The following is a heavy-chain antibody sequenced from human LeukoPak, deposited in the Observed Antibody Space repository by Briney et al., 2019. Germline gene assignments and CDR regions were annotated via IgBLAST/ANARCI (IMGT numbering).Heavy chain of an antibody. J-gene: IGHJ4*02. Sequence: PSETLSLTCNVSGVSISSSSYYWGWIRQPPGKGLEWIGSVYYSGSTYYNPSLKSRVTISVDTSNNHFSLKLSSLTAADTAVYYCARDLSHYYDSSGFYYWGQGTLVTVSS. V-gene: IGHV4-39*07. CDR1: GVSISSSSYY. CDR3: ARDLSHYYDSSGFYY. CDR2: VYYSGST. D-gene: IGHD3-22*01.